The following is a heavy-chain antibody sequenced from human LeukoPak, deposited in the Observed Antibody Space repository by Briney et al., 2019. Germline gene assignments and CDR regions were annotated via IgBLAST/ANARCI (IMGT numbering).Heavy chain of an antibody. CDR3: PRDRRRNDYVWGSYRYFDY. CDR2: IYYSGST. Sequence: SETLSLTCTVSGGSISSGGYYWSWIRQHPGKGLEWIGYIYYSGSTYYNPSLKSRVTISVDTSKNQFSLKLSSVTAADTAVYYCPRDRRRNDYVWGSYRYFDYWGQGTLVTVSS. D-gene: IGHD3-16*02. J-gene: IGHJ4*02. CDR1: GGSISSGGYY. V-gene: IGHV4-31*03.